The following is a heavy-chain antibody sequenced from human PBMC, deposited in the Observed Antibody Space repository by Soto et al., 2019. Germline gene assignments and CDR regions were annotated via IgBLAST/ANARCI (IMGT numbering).Heavy chain of an antibody. Sequence: TLSLTCSISGAYISSADYYWSWFRQPPGKGLEWIGYISYSGSTYYNPSLKSRITISVDTSKTQFSLILSSVTAADTAVFYCAREVNNYYGMDVWGQGTTVTVSS. V-gene: IGHV4-30-4*01. CDR3: AREVNNYYGMDV. J-gene: IGHJ6*02. CDR2: ISYSGST. CDR1: GAYISSADYY.